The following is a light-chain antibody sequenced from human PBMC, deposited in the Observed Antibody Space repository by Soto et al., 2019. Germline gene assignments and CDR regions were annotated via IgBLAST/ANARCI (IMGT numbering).Light chain of an antibody. V-gene: IGKV1-39*01. J-gene: IGKJ4*02. Sequence: QMCISPACRSGSHGDRVTITCRASQSVRTYLNWYQQKLGKAPKLLIYAASSLQSGVPSRFSGTGSGTDFTLTISGLQPEDFATYYCQKRRTSGAGTKVDI. CDR2: AAS. CDR1: QSVRTY. CDR3: QKRRT.